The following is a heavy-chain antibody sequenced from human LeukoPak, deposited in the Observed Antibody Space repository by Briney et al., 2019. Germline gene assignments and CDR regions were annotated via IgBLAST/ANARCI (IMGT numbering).Heavy chain of an antibody. D-gene: IGHD3-22*01. CDR1: GFTFSSYW. V-gene: IGHV3-74*01. CDR2: INGDGSST. Sequence: GGSLRLSCAASGFTFSSYWMHWVRQDPVKGLLWVSRINGDGSSTDYADSEKGRFTISRDNAENTVYLQMNSLKAVDTAVYYCVRGYSSGYRLDYWGQGTLVTVSS. CDR3: VRGYSSGYRLDY. J-gene: IGHJ4*02.